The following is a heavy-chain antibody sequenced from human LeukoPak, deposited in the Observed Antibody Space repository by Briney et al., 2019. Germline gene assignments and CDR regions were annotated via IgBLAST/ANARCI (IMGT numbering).Heavy chain of an antibody. Sequence: SETLSLTCTVSGGSISSSGSYWGWIRQPPGRGLEWIVTIYYSGSTYYNPSLKSRVTISVDTSKNQFSLKLSSVTAADTAVYYCARDRFDDSSGYYYHYYYYMDVWGKGTTVTVSS. D-gene: IGHD3-22*01. CDR1: GGSISSSGSY. CDR3: ARDRFDDSSGYYYHYYYYMDV. CDR2: IYYSGST. V-gene: IGHV4-39*07. J-gene: IGHJ6*03.